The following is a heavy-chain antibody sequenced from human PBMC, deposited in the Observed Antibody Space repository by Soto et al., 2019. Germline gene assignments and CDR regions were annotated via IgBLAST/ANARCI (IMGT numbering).Heavy chain of an antibody. CDR1: GFTFSDYY. Sequence: GVLRLSCAASGFTFSDYYMSWIRQAPGKGLEWVSYFSSSGSTIYYAYSVKGRFTISRDNAKNSLYLQMNSLRAEDTAVYYCASDLGYYYYGMDVWGQGTTVTVSS. CDR3: ASDLGYYYYGMDV. J-gene: IGHJ6*02. V-gene: IGHV3-11*01. CDR2: FSSSGSTI.